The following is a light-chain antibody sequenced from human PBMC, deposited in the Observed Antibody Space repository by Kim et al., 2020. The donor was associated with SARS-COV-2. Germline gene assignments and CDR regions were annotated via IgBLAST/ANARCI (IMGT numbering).Light chain of an antibody. V-gene: IGKV3-20*01. J-gene: IGKJ2*03. CDR2: GAS. CDR3: LQYGNSPRS. CDR1: QSVIARY. Sequence: LSPGERATLSCRASQSVIARYLAWYQQKPGHAPRLLIYGASSRATGIPDRFSGSGSGTDFTLTISRLEPDDFAVYYCLQYGNSPRSFGQGTKLEI.